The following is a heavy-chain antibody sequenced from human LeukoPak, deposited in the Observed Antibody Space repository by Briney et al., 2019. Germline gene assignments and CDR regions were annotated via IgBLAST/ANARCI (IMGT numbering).Heavy chain of an antibody. CDR2: ISSSGRTI. Sequence: PGGSLRLSCAVSGFTFSSYEMNWVRQAPGKGLEWVSYISSSGRTIYYADSVKGRFTISRDNAKNSLYLQMNSLRVEDTAVYYCARGPAFDFWGQGTLVTVSS. J-gene: IGHJ4*02. D-gene: IGHD2-2*01. CDR1: GFTFSSYE. V-gene: IGHV3-48*03. CDR3: ARGPAFDF.